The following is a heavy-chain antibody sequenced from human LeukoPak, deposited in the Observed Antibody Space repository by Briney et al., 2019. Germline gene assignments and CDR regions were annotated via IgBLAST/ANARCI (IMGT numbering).Heavy chain of an antibody. CDR3: ARESDSGGYRFDY. V-gene: IGHV3-48*03. CDR1: GFTFSSYE. J-gene: IGHJ4*02. Sequence: GGSLRLSCEASGFTFSSYEMIWVRQAPGEGLEWLSYISSSGGRSLYADAVRGRATISRDNAKNSLYLQMNSLRTEDTAVYHCARESDSGGYRFDYWGQGSLVTVSS. D-gene: IGHD3-22*01. CDR2: ISSSGGRS.